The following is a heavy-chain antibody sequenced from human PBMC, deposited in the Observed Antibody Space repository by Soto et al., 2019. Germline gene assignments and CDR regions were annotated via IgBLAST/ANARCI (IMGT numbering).Heavy chain of an antibody. V-gene: IGHV1-69*12. CDR3: ASPPNESSAYYCGMDV. Sequence: QVQLVQSGAEVKKPGSSVKVSCKASGGTFSSYAISWVRQAPGQGLEWMGGIIPIFGTANYAQKFQGRVTITEDESTSTAYMELGSLRSEDTAVYYWASPPNESSAYYCGMDVWGQGTTVTVSS. D-gene: IGHD6-19*01. CDR1: GGTFSSYA. CDR2: IIPIFGTA. J-gene: IGHJ6*02.